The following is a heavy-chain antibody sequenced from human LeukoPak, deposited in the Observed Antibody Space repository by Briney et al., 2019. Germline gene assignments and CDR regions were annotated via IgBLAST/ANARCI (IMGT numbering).Heavy chain of an antibody. J-gene: IGHJ4*02. CDR2: IIPIFGTA. CDR3: AYYYDSSGYYGQY. CDR1: GGTFSSYA. V-gene: IGHV1-69*13. D-gene: IGHD3-22*01. Sequence: ASVKVSCKASGGTFSSYAISWVRQAPGQGLEWMGGIIPIFGTANYAQKFQGRVTITADESTSTAYMELSSLRSEDTAVYYCAYYYDSSGYYGQYGGQGTLVTVS.